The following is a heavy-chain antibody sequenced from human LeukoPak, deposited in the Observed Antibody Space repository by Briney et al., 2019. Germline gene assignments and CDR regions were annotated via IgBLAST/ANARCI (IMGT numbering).Heavy chain of an antibody. Sequence: GGCLRLSCAASGFTVSSYGMHSVRQDPGKWLEWVAVIWDDGSNKYYADSVKGRFTISRENTKHSLYLQMSSLRAEDTAVYYCARDLEYYDILTGYYGMDVCGQGATVTVSS. J-gene: IGHJ6*02. CDR1: GFTVSSYG. D-gene: IGHD3-9*01. CDR3: ARDLEYYDILTGYYGMDV. CDR2: IWDDGSNK. V-gene: IGHV3-33*01.